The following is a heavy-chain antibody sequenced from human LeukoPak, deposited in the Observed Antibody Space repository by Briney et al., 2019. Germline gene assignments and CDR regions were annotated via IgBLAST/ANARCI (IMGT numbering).Heavy chain of an antibody. Sequence: ASVKVSCKASGYTFTSYGISWVRQASGQELEWMGWISASNGNTNYAQKLQGRVTMTTDTSTSTAYMELRSLRSDDTAVYYCARGGDLRGFGDAGLDYFDYWGQGTLVTVSS. CDR2: ISASNGNT. CDR3: ARGGDLRGFGDAGLDYFDY. D-gene: IGHD3-10*01. V-gene: IGHV1-18*01. CDR1: GYTFTSYG. J-gene: IGHJ4*02.